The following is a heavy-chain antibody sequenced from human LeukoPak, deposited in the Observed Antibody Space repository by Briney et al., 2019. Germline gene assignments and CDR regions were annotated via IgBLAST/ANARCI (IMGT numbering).Heavy chain of an antibody. CDR2: ISGSGGST. CDR1: GFTFSSYA. CDR3: ARGLYDSSGYYFDY. V-gene: IGHV3-23*01. J-gene: IGHJ4*02. Sequence: GGSLRLSCAASGFTFSSYAMSWVRQAPGKGLEWVSAISGSGGSTYYADSVKGRFTISRDNSKNTLYLQMNSLRAEDTAVYYCARGLYDSSGYYFDYWGQGTLVPVSS. D-gene: IGHD3-22*01.